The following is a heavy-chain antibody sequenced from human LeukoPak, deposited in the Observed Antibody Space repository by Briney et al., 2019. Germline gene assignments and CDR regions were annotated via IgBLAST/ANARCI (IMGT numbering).Heavy chain of an antibody. J-gene: IGHJ5*02. Sequence: TSETLSLTCTVSGGSISGYYWTWIRRPAGKGLEWIGHIYTSGSSNYNPSLKSRVTMSVDTSKNQLSLKLSSVTAADTAVYYCATGRSWFDPWGQGTLVTVSS. CDR1: GGSISGYY. CDR3: ATGRSWFDP. V-gene: IGHV4-4*07. CDR2: IYTSGSS.